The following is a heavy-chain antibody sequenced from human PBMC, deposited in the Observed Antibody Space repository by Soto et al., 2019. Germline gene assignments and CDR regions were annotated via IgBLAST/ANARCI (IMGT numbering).Heavy chain of an antibody. CDR3: ARDGYGNYVS. Sequence: QVQLVQSGAEVKKPWSSVKVSCKASGGTFSSYTLSWVRQAPGQGLEWMGRSIPIRGIANYAQKFQGRVTITADKSTSTAYMELSSLRSEDTAVYYCARDGYGNYVSWGQGTLVTVSS. J-gene: IGHJ4*02. CDR2: SIPIRGIA. V-gene: IGHV1-69*08. D-gene: IGHD4-17*01. CDR1: GGTFSSYT.